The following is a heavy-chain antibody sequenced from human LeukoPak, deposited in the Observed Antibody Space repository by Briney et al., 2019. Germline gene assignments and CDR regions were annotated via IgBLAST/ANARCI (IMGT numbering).Heavy chain of an antibody. J-gene: IGHJ4*02. CDR3: AKDGGLWVSAHWGDS. CDR1: GFTFSSYA. V-gene: IGHV3-23*01. Sequence: GGSLRLSCATSGFTFSSYAMNWVRQAPGKGLEWVSTITTSDGNTYYADSVKGRFTVSRDNSKNTLFLQMNSLRAEDTAVYYCAKDGGLWVSAHWGDSWGRGTLVTVSS. CDR2: ITTSDGNT. D-gene: IGHD7-27*01.